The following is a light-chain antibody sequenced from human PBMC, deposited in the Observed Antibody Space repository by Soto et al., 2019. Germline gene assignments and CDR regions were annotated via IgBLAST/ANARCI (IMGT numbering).Light chain of an antibody. CDR3: QQRSNWPLT. J-gene: IGKJ4*01. Sequence: EIVLTQSPDTLSLSPGERATLSCRASQSVSSYLAWYQQKPGQAPRLLIYDASNRATGVPARFSGSGSGTDFTLPGSSLEPEDFAVYYCQQRSNWPLTFGGGTKVEIK. CDR2: DAS. V-gene: IGKV3-11*01. CDR1: QSVSSY.